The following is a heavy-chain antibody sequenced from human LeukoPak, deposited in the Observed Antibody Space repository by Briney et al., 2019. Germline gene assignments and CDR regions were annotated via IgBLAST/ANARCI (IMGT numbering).Heavy chain of an antibody. Sequence: GGSLRLSCAVSGFTFSSYAMSWVRQAPGQGLEWVSTITSTGSSTFYADSVKGRFTISRDNSMNTLYLQLNSLRAEDTAVYYCAKGGATVTTGVDYWGQGTLVIVSS. CDR2: ITSTGSST. J-gene: IGHJ4*02. CDR1: GFTFSSYA. CDR3: AKGGATVTTGVDY. V-gene: IGHV3-23*01. D-gene: IGHD4-17*01.